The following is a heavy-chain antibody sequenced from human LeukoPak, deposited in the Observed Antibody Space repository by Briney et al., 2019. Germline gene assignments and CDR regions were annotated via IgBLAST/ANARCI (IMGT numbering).Heavy chain of an antibody. Sequence: SETLSLTCTVAGGSISSSSYYWGWIRPPPGKGLEWIGSIYYSGSTYYNPSLKSRVTISVDTSKNQFSLKLSSVTAADTAVYYCARLVGTDDAEYFQHWGQGTLVTVSS. V-gene: IGHV4-39*01. D-gene: IGHD1-26*01. J-gene: IGHJ1*01. CDR3: ARLVGTDDAEYFQH. CDR2: IYYSGST. CDR1: GGSISSSSYY.